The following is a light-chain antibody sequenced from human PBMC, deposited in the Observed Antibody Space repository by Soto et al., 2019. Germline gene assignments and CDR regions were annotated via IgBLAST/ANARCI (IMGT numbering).Light chain of an antibody. V-gene: IGKV3-20*01. CDR3: QHYKTWPWT. CDR1: QSVSSSY. Sequence: EIVLTQSPGTLSLSPGERATLSCRASQSVSSSYLAWYQQKPGQAPRLLIYGASSRATGIPDRFSGSGSGTEFTLTISSLQSEDFAVYYCQHYKTWPWTFGQGTKVDI. CDR2: GAS. J-gene: IGKJ1*01.